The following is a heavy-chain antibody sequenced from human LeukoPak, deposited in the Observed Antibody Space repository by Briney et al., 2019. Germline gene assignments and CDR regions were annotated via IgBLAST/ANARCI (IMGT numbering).Heavy chain of an antibody. V-gene: IGHV3-48*04. D-gene: IGHD4-17*01. J-gene: IGHJ4*02. Sequence: GGSLRLSCAASGFTFSSYWMNWARQAPGKGLELVSYISSSGSTIYYADSVKGRFTISRDNAKNSLYLQMNSLRAEDTAVYYCARETAVPVFIDYAPEDYWGQGTLVTVSS. CDR3: ARETAVPVFIDYAPEDY. CDR1: GFTFSSYW. CDR2: ISSSGSTI.